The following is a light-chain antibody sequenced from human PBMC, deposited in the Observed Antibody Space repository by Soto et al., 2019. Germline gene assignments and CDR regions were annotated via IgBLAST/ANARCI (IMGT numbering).Light chain of an antibody. J-gene: IGKJ3*01. V-gene: IGKV3-20*01. CDR2: GAS. Sequence: EIVLTQSPGTLSLSPGERATLSCRATQSFSSRYLAWYQQKPGQAPRLLIYGASSRATGIPDSFSGSGSGTDFTLTISRLEPEDFAVYYCQYYGSSPVTFGPGTKVDIK. CDR1: QSFSSRY. CDR3: QYYGSSPVT.